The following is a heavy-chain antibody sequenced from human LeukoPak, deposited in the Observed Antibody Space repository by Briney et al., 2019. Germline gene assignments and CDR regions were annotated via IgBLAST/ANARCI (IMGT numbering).Heavy chain of an antibody. CDR1: GFTFSLYW. V-gene: IGHV3-7*03. CDR2: IKQDGSEK. CDR3: AGGTGFIIKD. J-gene: IGHJ4*02. D-gene: IGHD3-9*01. Sequence: QSGGSLRLSCAASGFTFSLYWMNLVRRAPGKGLEWVANIKQDGSEKNYVDSVKGRFTISRDNAKNSLYLQMNNLRVEDTAMYYCAGGTGFIIKDWGQGTLVTVSS.